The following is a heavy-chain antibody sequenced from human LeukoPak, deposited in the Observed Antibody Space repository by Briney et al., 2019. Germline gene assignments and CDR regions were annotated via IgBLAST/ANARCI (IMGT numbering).Heavy chain of an antibody. D-gene: IGHD3-3*01. CDR2: IRSESKSGET. Sequence: GGSLRLSCYGSGFTFSDSAIHWVRHAAGKGLEWVGRIRSESKSGETAYAASVKGRFTISRDGSKDTAYLQMNSLKPEDTALYYCTSPAHDFDLWSGYYSLWGHGTQVTVSS. CDR3: TSPAHDFDLWSGYYSL. V-gene: IGHV3-73*01. J-gene: IGHJ4*01. CDR1: GFTFSDSA.